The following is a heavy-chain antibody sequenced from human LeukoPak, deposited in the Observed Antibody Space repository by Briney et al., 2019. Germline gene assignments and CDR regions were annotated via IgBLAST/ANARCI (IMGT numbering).Heavy chain of an antibody. J-gene: IGHJ4*02. CDR3: AMGGNYGIDY. V-gene: IGHV4-39*01. Sequence: SETLSLTCTVSSGSVSSTIYYWGWIRQPPGKGLEWIGSIYNSGSTYYNPALKSRVTRSVDTSKNQFSLKLTSVTAADMAVYYCAMGGNYGIDYWGQGTLITVSS. D-gene: IGHD1-26*01. CDR2: IYNSGST. CDR1: SGSVSSTIYY.